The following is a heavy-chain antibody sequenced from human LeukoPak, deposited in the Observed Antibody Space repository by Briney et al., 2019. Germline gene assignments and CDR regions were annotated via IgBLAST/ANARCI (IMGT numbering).Heavy chain of an antibody. J-gene: IGHJ6*03. D-gene: IGHD5-24*01. Sequence: GASVKVSCKASGYTFTSYDINWVRQATGQGLEWMGWMNPNSGNTGYAQKFQGRVTMTRDMSTSTVYMELSSLRSEDTAVYYCAREINYYYMDVWGKGTTVTVSS. CDR1: GYTFTSYD. V-gene: IGHV1-8*01. CDR2: MNPNSGNT. CDR3: AREINYYYMDV.